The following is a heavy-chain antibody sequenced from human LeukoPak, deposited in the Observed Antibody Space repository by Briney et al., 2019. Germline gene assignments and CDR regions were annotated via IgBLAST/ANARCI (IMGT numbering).Heavy chain of an antibody. Sequence: SETLSLTCAVYGGSFSGYYWSWIRQPPGKGLEWIWEINHSGSTNYNPSLKSRVTISVDTSKNQFSLKLSSVTAADTAVYYCARGTGPTANVNWFDPWGQGTLVTVSS. CDR1: GGSFSGYY. CDR2: INHSGST. CDR3: ARGTGPTANVNWFDP. D-gene: IGHD1-14*01. V-gene: IGHV4-34*01. J-gene: IGHJ5*02.